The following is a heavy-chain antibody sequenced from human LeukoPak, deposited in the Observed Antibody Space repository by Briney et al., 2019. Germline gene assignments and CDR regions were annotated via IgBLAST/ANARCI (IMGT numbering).Heavy chain of an antibody. Sequence: GSVKVSCKASGYTFTSYDINWVRQATGQGLEWLGWMNPNSGNTGYAQKFQGRVTMTRNTSISTAYMELSSLRSEDTAVYYCARDIRGTYYYDSSGYYQSLLGNWFDPWGQGTLVTVSS. CDR2: MNPNSGNT. D-gene: IGHD3-22*01. CDR1: GYTFTSYD. V-gene: IGHV1-8*01. CDR3: ARDIRGTYYYDSSGYYQSLLGNWFDP. J-gene: IGHJ5*02.